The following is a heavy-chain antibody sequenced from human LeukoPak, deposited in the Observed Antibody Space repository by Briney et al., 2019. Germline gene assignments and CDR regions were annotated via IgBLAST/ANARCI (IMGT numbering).Heavy chain of an antibody. CDR3: ARHVAVAPAGFDP. D-gene: IGHD6-19*01. Sequence: AGESLKISCKGSGYSFTSYWIGWVRQMPGKGLEWMGIIYPGDSDTRYSPSFQGQVTISADKSISTAYLQWSSLKASDTAMYYCARHVAVAPAGFDPWGQGTLVTVSS. CDR2: IYPGDSDT. J-gene: IGHJ5*02. CDR1: GYSFTSYW. V-gene: IGHV5-51*01.